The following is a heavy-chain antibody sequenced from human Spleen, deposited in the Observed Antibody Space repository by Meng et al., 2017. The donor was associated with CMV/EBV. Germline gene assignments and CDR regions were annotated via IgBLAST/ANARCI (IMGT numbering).Heavy chain of an antibody. CDR1: GGSFSGYY. J-gene: IGHJ4*02. V-gene: IGHV4-34*01. D-gene: IGHD3-3*01. CDR3: ARAGWGGYYNDY. CDR2: INHSGST. Sequence: SETLSLTCAVYGGSFSGYYWNWIRQPPGKGLEWIGEINHSGSTNYNPSLKSRVTISVDTSKNQFSLKLTSVTAADTAVYYCARAGWGGYYNDYWGQGMLVTVSS.